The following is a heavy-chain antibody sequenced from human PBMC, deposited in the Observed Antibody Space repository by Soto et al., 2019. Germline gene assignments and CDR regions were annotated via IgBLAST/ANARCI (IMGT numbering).Heavy chain of an antibody. J-gene: IGHJ4*02. D-gene: IGHD6-25*01. CDR1: GGSISSYY. Sequence: SETLSLTCTVSGGSISSYYWSWIRQPPGKGLEWIGYIYYSGSTNYDPSLKSRVTISVDTSKNQFSLKLSSVTAADTAVYYCARLYGFSGFDYWGQGTLVTVSS. CDR2: IYYSGST. V-gene: IGHV4-59*08. CDR3: ARLYGFSGFDY.